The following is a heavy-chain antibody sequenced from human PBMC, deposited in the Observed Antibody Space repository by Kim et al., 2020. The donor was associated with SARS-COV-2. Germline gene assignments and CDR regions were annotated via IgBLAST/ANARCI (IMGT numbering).Heavy chain of an antibody. CDR2: IYYSGST. V-gene: IGHV4-31*03. CDR1: GGSISSGGYY. D-gene: IGHD2-15*01. CDR3: ASFVVVAAKYVFDI. J-gene: IGHJ3*02. Sequence: SETLSLTCTVSGGSISSGGYYWSWIRQHPGKGLEWIGYIYYSGSTYYNPSLKSRVTISVDTSKNQFSLKLSSVTAADTAVYYCASFVVVAAKYVFDIWGQGTMVTVSS.